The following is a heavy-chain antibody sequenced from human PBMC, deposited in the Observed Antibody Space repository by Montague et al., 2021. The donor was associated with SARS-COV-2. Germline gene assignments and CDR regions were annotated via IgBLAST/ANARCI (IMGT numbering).Heavy chain of an antibody. D-gene: IGHD5-18*01. V-gene: IGHV4-4*02. CDR2: IYHSGST. Sequence: SETLSLTCAVSGGSISSSNWWSWVRQPPGKGLEWIGEIYHSGSTXYNPSLKSRVTISVDKSKNQFSLKLSSVTAADTAVYYCARKRAYSYDYYGMDVWGQGTTVTVSS. J-gene: IGHJ6*02. CDR1: GGSISSSNW. CDR3: ARKRAYSYDYYGMDV.